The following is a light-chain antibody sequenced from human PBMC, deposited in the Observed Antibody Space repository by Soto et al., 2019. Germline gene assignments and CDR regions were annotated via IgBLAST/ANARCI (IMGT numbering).Light chain of an antibody. CDR2: KVS. J-gene: IGKJ5*01. CDR3: MQGTHWPIT. V-gene: IGKV2-30*02. Sequence: DVVMTQNTHSLPVTLGQPASISCRSNQRLVHSDGIAYFSWFQQRPGRSPRRLIYKVSNRDSGVPARFSGSGSGTDFALKISRVEAEDVGVYYCMQGTHWPITFGQGTRLENK. CDR1: QRLVHSDGIAY.